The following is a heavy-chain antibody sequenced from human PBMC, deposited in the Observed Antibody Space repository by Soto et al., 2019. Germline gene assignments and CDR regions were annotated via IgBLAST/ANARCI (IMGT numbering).Heavy chain of an antibody. Sequence: EVQLVESGGGLVQPGGSLRLSCAASGFTFSSYWMSWVRQAPGKGLEWVANIKQDGSEKYYVDSVKGRFIISRDNAKNSLYLQMNSLRAEDTAVYYCARDQNLIVVVPATHYYYYYYMDVWGKGTTVTVSS. CDR3: ARDQNLIVVVPATHYYYYYYMDV. J-gene: IGHJ6*03. D-gene: IGHD2-2*01. CDR1: GFTFSSYW. CDR2: IKQDGSEK. V-gene: IGHV3-7*01.